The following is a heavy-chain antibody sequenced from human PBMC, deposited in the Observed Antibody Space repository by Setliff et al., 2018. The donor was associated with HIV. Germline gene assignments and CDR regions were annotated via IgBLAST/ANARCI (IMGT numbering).Heavy chain of an antibody. CDR3: ARALANWVGRRAFDI. J-gene: IGHJ3*02. CDR1: DGSFSGYY. Sequence: SETLSLTCAVYDGSFSGYYWSWIRQPPGKGLEWIGEIDHSGSTNYNLSLKSRVTIPVDTSKKQFSLRLSSVTAADTAVYFCARALANWVGRRAFDIWGQGTMVTVSS. V-gene: IGHV4-34*01. D-gene: IGHD1-1*01. CDR2: IDHSGST.